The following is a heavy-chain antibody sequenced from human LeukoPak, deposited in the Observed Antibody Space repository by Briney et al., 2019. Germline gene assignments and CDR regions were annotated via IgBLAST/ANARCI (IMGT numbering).Heavy chain of an antibody. V-gene: IGHV3-21*01. D-gene: IGHD3-10*01. Sequence: PGGSLRLSCAASGFTFSSYSMNWVRQAPGRGLEWVSSISSSSSYIYYADSVKGRFTISRDNAKNSLYLQMNSLRAEDTAVYYCARSPFSSGLEITMVRGVINHYYYYMDVWGKGTTVTISS. J-gene: IGHJ6*03. CDR3: ARSPFSSGLEITMVRGVINHYYYYMDV. CDR2: ISSSSSYI. CDR1: GFTFSSYS.